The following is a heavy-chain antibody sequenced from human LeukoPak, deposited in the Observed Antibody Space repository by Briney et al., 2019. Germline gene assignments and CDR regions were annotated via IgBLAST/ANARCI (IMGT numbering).Heavy chain of an antibody. CDR2: IKQDGSKK. CDR3: TRVGYIDEGIDY. J-gene: IGHJ4*02. V-gene: IGHV3-7*04. CDR1: GYPFSSYW. Sequence: GGSLRLSCVASGYPFSSYWMTWVRQAPGKGLEWVANIKQDGSKKSYVDSVKGRFTISRDNAKNSLYLQMNSLRAEDTAIYYCTRVGYIDEGIDYWGQGTLVTVSS. D-gene: IGHD5-24*01.